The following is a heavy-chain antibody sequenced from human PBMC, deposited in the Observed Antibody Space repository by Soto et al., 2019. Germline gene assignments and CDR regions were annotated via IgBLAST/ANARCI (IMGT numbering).Heavy chain of an antibody. V-gene: IGHV3-9*01. D-gene: IGHD5-18*01. CDR2: ISWNSGSI. J-gene: IGHJ4*02. CDR3: ARDRVQAAMAPFDY. Sequence: SLRLSFGASGFTFDDYAMHWVRQAPGKGLEWVSGISWNSGSIGYADSVKGRFTISRDNSKNTLYLQMNSLRAEDTAVYYCARDRVQAAMAPFDYWGQGTLVTVSS. CDR1: GFTFDDYA.